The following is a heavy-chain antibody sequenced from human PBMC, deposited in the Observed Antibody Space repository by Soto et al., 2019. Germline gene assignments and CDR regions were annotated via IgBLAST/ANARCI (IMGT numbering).Heavy chain of an antibody. D-gene: IGHD3-22*01. CDR1: GFTFSNAW. CDR3: TTAPYYYDSSGYYYPKYYYHGMDV. CDR2: IKSKTDGGTT. Sequence: PGGSLRLSCAASGFTFSNAWMSWVRQAPGKGLEWVGRIKSKTDGGTTDYAAPVKGRFTISRDDSKNTLYLQMNSLKTEDTAVYYCTTAPYYYDSSGYYYPKYYYHGMDVWGQGTTVTVSS. J-gene: IGHJ6*02. V-gene: IGHV3-15*01.